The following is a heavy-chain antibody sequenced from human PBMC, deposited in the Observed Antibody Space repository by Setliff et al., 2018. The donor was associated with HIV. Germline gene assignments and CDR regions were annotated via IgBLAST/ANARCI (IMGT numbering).Heavy chain of an antibody. D-gene: IGHD3-10*01. J-gene: IGHJ4*02. CDR3: AKVMTLWFGASDS. Sequence: GGSLRLSCAASGFTFSAYAMGWVRQAAGKGLEWVSTIGAVGTPTHYADSVRGRFTISRDNSTNTVYLQMHSLRAEDTALYYCAKVMTLWFGASDSWGQGTRVTVSS. CDR2: IGAVGTPT. V-gene: IGHV3-23*01. CDR1: GFTFSAYA.